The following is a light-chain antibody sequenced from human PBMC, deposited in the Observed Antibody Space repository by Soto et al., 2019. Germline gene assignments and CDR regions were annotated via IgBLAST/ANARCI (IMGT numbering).Light chain of an antibody. Sequence: VMTQSPATLSVSPGERATLSCRASQSVSSNLAWYQQKPGQAPRLLIYGASTRATGISARFSGSGSGTEFTLTISSLQSEDFAVYYCQQYNNWPPMYTFGQGTKVEIK. CDR1: QSVSSN. CDR3: QQYNNWPPMYT. CDR2: GAS. V-gene: IGKV3-15*01. J-gene: IGKJ2*01.